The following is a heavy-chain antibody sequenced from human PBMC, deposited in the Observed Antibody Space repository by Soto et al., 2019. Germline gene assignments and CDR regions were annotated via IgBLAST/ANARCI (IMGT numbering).Heavy chain of an antibody. J-gene: IGHJ4*02. V-gene: IGHV3-23*01. CDR3: AKILGDHRRAAADDYFDY. D-gene: IGHD6-13*01. CDR2: ISGSGGST. Sequence: GGSLRLSCAASGFTFSSYAMNWVRQAPGKGLEWVSGISGSGGSTYYADSVKGRFTISRDNSKNTLYLQMNSLRADDTAVYYCAKILGDHRRAAADDYFDYWGQGNLVTVSS. CDR1: GFTFSSYA.